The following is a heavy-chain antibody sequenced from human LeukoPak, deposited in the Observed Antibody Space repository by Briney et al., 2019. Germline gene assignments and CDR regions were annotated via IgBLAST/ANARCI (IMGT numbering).Heavy chain of an antibody. Sequence: GGSLRLSCGASGFTFTSHGMHWVRQAPGKGLEWVAHIRYDGSNKYYADSVKGRFTISRDNAKNSLYLQMNSLRAEDTAVYYCARDRNTDFWSGYYTNYFDYWGQGTLVTVSS. CDR2: IRYDGSNK. D-gene: IGHD3-3*01. CDR1: GFTFTSHG. V-gene: IGHV3-30*02. CDR3: ARDRNTDFWSGYYTNYFDY. J-gene: IGHJ4*02.